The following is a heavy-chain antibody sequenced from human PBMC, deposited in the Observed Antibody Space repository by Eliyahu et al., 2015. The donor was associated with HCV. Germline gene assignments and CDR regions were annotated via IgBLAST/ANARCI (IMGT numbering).Heavy chain of an antibody. D-gene: IGHD4-17*01. V-gene: IGHV4-59*01. J-gene: IGHJ4*02. CDR3: ASQGGDYWDYFDY. CDR1: GASITSYY. CDR2: FYYSGNT. Sequence: QVQLQESGPGLVKPSETLSLICSVSGASITSYYWSWIRQPPGKGLEWIGYFYYSGNTNYNPSLKSRLTISVDTSKNQFSLKLRSVTAADTAVYYCASQGGDYWDYFDYWGQGTLVTVSS.